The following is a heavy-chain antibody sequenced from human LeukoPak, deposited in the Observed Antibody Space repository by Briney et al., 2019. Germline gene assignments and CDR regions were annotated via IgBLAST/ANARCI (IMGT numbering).Heavy chain of an antibody. D-gene: IGHD1-26*01. J-gene: IGHJ3*02. Sequence: GGSLRLSCAASGFTFSNYWMAWVRQAPGKGPEWVANINLDGSQKYYVDSVKGRFTISRDNAKNSLYLQMSSLRGEDTAVYYCARFASYYHAFDIWGQGTMVTVSS. CDR3: ARFASYYHAFDI. CDR1: GFTFSNYW. V-gene: IGHV3-7*01. CDR2: INLDGSQK.